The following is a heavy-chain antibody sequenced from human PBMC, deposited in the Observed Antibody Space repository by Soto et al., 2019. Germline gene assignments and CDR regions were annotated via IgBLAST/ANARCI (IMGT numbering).Heavy chain of an antibody. CDR3: AMVDVYVTPSPQDV. CDR1: GYRFTIYG. V-gene: IGHV1-18*01. CDR2: INAYNGNT. Sequence: ASVKVSCKASGYRFTIYGIGWVRQAPGQGLEWMGWINAYNGNTNYAQNLQGRVTLTTDTSTSTAYMELRSLRSNDTAVYYCAMVDVYVTPSPQDVWGQGTTVTVSS. D-gene: IGHD3-16*01. J-gene: IGHJ6*02.